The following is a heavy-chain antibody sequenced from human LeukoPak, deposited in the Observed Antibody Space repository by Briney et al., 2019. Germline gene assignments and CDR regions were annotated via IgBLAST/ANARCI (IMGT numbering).Heavy chain of an antibody. CDR3: SRAGTGFHIPGAY. D-gene: IGHD1-14*01. V-gene: IGHV4-59*11. CDR2: IHYSGST. J-gene: IGHJ4*02. CDR1: GASISSHY. Sequence: SETLSLTCSVSGASISSHYWSWIRQPPGKGLEWIGYIHYSGSTNCNPSLKRRVTISLDTSKNQFSLKLTSVTAADTAVYYCSRAGTGFHIPGAYWGQGTLVTVSS.